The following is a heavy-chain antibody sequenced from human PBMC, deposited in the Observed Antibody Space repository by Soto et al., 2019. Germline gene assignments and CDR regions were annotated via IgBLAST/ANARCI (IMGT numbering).Heavy chain of an antibody. CDR1: GFTFSSYG. D-gene: IGHD3-10*01. V-gene: IGHV3-30*18. J-gene: IGHJ4*02. Sequence: QVQLVESGGGVVQPGRSLRLSCAASGFTFSSYGMHWVRQAPGKGLEWVAVISYDGSNKYYADSVKGRFTISRDNSKSTLYLQMNSLRAEDTAVYYCAKGGTYYGSGSSYWGQGTLVTVSS. CDR3: AKGGTYYGSGSSY. CDR2: ISYDGSNK.